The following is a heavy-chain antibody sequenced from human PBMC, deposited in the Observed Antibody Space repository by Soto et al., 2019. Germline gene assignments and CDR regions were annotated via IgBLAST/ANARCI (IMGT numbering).Heavy chain of an antibody. CDR1: GGSISSHY. V-gene: IGHV4-59*08. CDR2: IDDSGST. J-gene: IGHJ4*02. Sequence: SETMSLTCTVSGGSISSHYLSWIRQPPGQGLEWIGYIDDSGSTNYTPSLKSRVTISLDTSKNQFSLKLGAVTAADTAIFYCARLISSPHSSSWYFDYWGQGTLVTVSS. D-gene: IGHD6-13*01. CDR3: ARLISSPHSSSWYFDY.